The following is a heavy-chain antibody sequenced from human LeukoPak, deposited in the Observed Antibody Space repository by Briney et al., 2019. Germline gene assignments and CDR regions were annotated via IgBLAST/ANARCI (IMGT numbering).Heavy chain of an antibody. CDR2: IYHSGGT. CDR1: GGSIGTYY. V-gene: IGHV4-59*01. CDR3: ARVVAADGAVAFDI. J-gene: IGHJ3*02. Sequence: SETLSLTCTVSGGSIGTYYWSWFRQPPGKGLEWIGYIYHSGGTNYNPSLTSRVTISVDTSKNQFSLKLTSVTAADTAVYYCARVVAADGAVAFDIWGQGTMVTVSS. D-gene: IGHD6-13*01.